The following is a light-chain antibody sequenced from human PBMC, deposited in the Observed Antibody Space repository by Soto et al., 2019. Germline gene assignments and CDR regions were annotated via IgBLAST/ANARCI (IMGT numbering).Light chain of an antibody. V-gene: IGKV3-11*01. Sequence: EIVLTQSPATLSLSPGERATLSCRASQSISNYLAWYQQKAGQAPRLLIYDASNRATGVPARFSANGSGTDFTLTISSLEPEDFAVYYCLQRSNWPPEYTFGQGTKVEIK. CDR3: LQRSNWPPEYT. J-gene: IGKJ2*01. CDR1: QSISNY. CDR2: DAS.